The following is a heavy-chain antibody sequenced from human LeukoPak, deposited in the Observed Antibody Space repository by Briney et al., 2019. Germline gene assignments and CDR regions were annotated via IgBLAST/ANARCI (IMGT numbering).Heavy chain of an antibody. Sequence: SETLSLTCTVSGGSISSYYWSWIRQPPGKGLEWIGYIYYSGSTNYNPSLKSRVTISVDTSKNQFSLKLSSVTAADTAVYYCARRNTRKRIQAFDIWGQGTMVTVSS. D-gene: IGHD1-26*01. V-gene: IGHV4-59*12. CDR2: IYYSGST. J-gene: IGHJ3*02. CDR1: GGSISSYY. CDR3: ARRNTRKRIQAFDI.